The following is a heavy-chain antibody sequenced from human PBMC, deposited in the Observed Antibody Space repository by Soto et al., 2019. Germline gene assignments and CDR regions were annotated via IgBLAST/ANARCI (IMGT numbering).Heavy chain of an antibody. Sequence: EVQLVESGGGLVQSGKSLRLSCAASGLTFDDYAMHWVRQAPGKDLEWVSGISWNSGSIGYADSVKGRFTISRDNAKNSLYLQMHSLRAGDTALYYCASGRGYDILTGYYPYFDYWGQGTLVTVSS. CDR3: ASGRGYDILTGYYPYFDY. CDR1: GLTFDDYA. V-gene: IGHV3-9*01. J-gene: IGHJ4*02. CDR2: ISWNSGSI. D-gene: IGHD3-9*01.